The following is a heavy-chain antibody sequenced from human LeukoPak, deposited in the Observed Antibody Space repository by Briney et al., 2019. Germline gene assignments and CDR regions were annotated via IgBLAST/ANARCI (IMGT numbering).Heavy chain of an antibody. CDR3: ARSYYYGSGSYLDY. J-gene: IGHJ4*02. D-gene: IGHD3-10*01. Sequence: GGSLRLSCAASGFTFRSYSMNWVRQAPGKGLEWVSSISFSGGYIYYADSLKGRITISRDNAKNSLYLQMNSLRAEDTAVYYCARSYYYGSGSYLDYWGQGTLVTVSS. CDR2: ISFSGGYI. CDR1: GFTFRSYS. V-gene: IGHV3-21*04.